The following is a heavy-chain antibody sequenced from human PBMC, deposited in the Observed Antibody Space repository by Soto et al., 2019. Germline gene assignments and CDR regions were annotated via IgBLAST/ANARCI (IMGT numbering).Heavy chain of an antibody. V-gene: IGHV1-46*01. D-gene: IGHD6-19*01. CDR1: GYTFTSYY. CDR3: AGSSGWYGGYYYYYGMDV. Sequence: ASVKVSCKASGYTFTSYYMHWVRQAPGQGLEWMGIINPSGGSTSYAQKFQGRVTMTRDTSTSTVYMELSSLRSEDTAVYYCAGSSGWYGGYYYYYGMDVWGQGTKVTVSS. J-gene: IGHJ6*02. CDR2: INPSGGST.